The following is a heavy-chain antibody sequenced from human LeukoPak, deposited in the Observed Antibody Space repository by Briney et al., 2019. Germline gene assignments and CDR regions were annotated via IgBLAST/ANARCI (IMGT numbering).Heavy chain of an antibody. Sequence: PSETLSLTCTVSGGSISSSSYYWGWIRQPPGKGLEWIGSIYYSGSTYYNPSLKSRVTISVDTSKNQFSLKLSSVTTADTALYYCARHLDSRGYYSGYAFDIWGQGTMVTVSS. V-gene: IGHV4-39*07. D-gene: IGHD3-22*01. CDR2: IYYSGST. CDR3: ARHLDSRGYYSGYAFDI. CDR1: GGSISSSSYY. J-gene: IGHJ3*02.